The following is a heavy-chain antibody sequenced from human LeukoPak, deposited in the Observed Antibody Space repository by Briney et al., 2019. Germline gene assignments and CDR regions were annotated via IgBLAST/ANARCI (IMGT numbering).Heavy chain of an antibody. CDR3: AKGLDSSSYYNFDY. CDR1: GFTFSSYA. V-gene: IGHV3-23*01. Sequence: GGSLRLSCAASGFTFSSYAMSWVRQAPGKGLEWVSGISGSGGSTHYADSVKDRFTISRDNSKNTLYLQMNSLRAEDTAVYYCAKGLDSSSYYNFDYWGQGTLVTVSS. D-gene: IGHD6-13*01. J-gene: IGHJ4*02. CDR2: ISGSGGST.